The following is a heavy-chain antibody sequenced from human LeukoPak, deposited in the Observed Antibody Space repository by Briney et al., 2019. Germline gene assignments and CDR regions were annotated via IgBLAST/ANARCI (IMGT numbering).Heavy chain of an antibody. CDR3: ARDSGSSSWAVPNWFDP. V-gene: IGHV3-7*01. CDR2: IKQDGSEK. J-gene: IGHJ5*02. Sequence: GGSLRLSCAASGFTFSSYWMSWVRQAPGKGLEWVANIKQDGSEKYYVDSVKGRFTISRDNAKNSLYLQMNSLRAEDTAVYYCARDSGSSSWAVPNWFDPWGQGTLVTVSS. CDR1: GFTFSSYW. D-gene: IGHD6-13*01.